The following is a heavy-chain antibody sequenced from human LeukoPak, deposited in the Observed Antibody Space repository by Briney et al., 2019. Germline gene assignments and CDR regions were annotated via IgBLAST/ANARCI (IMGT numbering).Heavy chain of an antibody. V-gene: IGHV1-2*06. J-gene: IGHJ4*02. D-gene: IGHD2-15*01. CDR3: ASLEVAATPPDY. Sequence: ASVKVSCKASGYTFTGYYMHWVRQAPGQGLEWMGRINPNSGGTNYAQKFQGRVTMTRDTSISTAYMELSRLRSDDTAVYYCASLEVAATPPDYWGQGTLVTVSS. CDR1: GYTFTGYY. CDR2: INPNSGGT.